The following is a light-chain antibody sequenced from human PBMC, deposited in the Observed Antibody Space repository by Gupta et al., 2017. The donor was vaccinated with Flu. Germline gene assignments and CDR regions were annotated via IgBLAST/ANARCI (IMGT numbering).Light chain of an antibody. J-gene: IGLJ2*01. CDR2: SEN. CDR3: SSCGDALNSPVV. Sequence: VTVTFSGTGTSIESGTVNWYQRHPGPAPTLLIFSENQRPSGVPGRSSCSTACTSASPATSALQSEDDADYYCSSCGDALNSPVVFGGGTKLTVL. V-gene: IGLV1-44*01. CDR1: GTSIESGT.